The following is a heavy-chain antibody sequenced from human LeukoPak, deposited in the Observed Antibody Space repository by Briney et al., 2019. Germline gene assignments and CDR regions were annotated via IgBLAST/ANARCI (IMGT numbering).Heavy chain of an antibody. Sequence: GGSLRLSCVASGFTFSTYWMSWFRQAPGKGLEWVAYIKPDGSEKSYVDSVKGRFTISRDNAKNSLYLQMNSLRAEDTAVYSCARAHWFDPWGQGTLVTVSS. J-gene: IGHJ5*02. V-gene: IGHV3-7*03. CDR2: IKPDGSEK. CDR1: GFTFSTYW. CDR3: ARAHWFDP.